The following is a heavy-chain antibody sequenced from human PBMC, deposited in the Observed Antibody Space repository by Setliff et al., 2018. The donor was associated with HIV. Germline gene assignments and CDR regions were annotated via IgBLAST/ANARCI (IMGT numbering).Heavy chain of an antibody. J-gene: IGHJ4*02. CDR3: AKPPRPSSWPQYYFDY. D-gene: IGHD6-13*01. Sequence: GGSLRLSCAASGFTFGDDYMSWVRLAPGKGPEWISYISGSGHDIKYVDSLKGRFTISRDNARNSLYLQMSSLRVEDTAVYYCAKPPRPSSWPQYYFDYWGQGTLVTVSS. CDR2: ISGSGHDI. CDR1: GFTFGDDY. V-gene: IGHV3-11*01.